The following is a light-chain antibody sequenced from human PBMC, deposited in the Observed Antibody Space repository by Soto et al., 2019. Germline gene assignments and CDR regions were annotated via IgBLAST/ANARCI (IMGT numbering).Light chain of an antibody. CDR1: QSISSY. J-gene: IGKJ4*01. V-gene: IGKV1-39*01. CDR3: QQSYSTPPLT. Sequence: DIQMTQSSSSLSASVGDRVTITCRASQSISSYLNWYQQKPVKAPKLLIYAASSLQSGVSSRFSGSGSGTDFTLTISSLQPEDFATYYCQQSYSTPPLTFGRETKQEIK. CDR2: AAS.